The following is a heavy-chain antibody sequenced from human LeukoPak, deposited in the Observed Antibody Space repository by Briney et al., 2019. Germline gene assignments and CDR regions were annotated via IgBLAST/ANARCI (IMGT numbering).Heavy chain of an antibody. D-gene: IGHD3-3*01. CDR2: IYSSGRT. V-gene: IGHV4-59*10. CDR3: ARGVGIPDPDYYYYYYMDV. J-gene: IGHJ6*03. CDR1: GFTFSSYS. Sequence: PGGSLRLSCAASGFTFSSYSMNRVRQAPGKGLEWIGRIYSSGRTNYNASLKSRVTMSVDTSKNQFSLKLSSVTAADTAVYYCARGVGIPDPDYYYYYYMDVWGKGTTVTVSS.